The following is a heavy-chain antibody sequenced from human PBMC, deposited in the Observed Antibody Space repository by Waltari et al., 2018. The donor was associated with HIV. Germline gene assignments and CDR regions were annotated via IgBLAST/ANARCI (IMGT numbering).Heavy chain of an antibody. CDR3: ARLMNPATTYDY. D-gene: IGHD1-26*01. CDR2: FLPRGSDN. V-gene: IGHV3-7*01. CDR1: GYTFGSYI. J-gene: IGHJ4*02. Sequence: EVNLVESGGNLVQPGGSLRLSCVGSGYTFGSYIMSWVRQTPEKGMGWPSTFLPRGSDNGYQESVRGRYTLYRDDANNVLFLQMDNVRDTDTAVYFCARLMNPATTYDYWGQGTLVTVSS.